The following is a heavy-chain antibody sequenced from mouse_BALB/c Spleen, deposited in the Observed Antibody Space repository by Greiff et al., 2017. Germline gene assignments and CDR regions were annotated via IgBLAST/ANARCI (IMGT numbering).Heavy chain of an antibody. J-gene: IGHJ4*01. V-gene: IGHV5-6-5*01. Sequence: EVKLVESGGGLVKPGGSLKLSCAASGFTFSSYAMSWVRQTPEKRLEWVASISSGGSTYYPDSVKGRFTISRDNARNILYLQMSSLRSEDTAMYYCARGYDYDGMWAMDYWGQGTSVTVSS. CDR3: ARGYDYDGMWAMDY. D-gene: IGHD2-4*01. CDR1: GFTFSSYA. CDR2: ISSGGST.